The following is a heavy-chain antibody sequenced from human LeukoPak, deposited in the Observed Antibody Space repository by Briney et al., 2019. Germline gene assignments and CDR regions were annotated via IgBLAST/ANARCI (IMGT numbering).Heavy chain of an antibody. Sequence: PSETLSLTCTVSGDSISTSNSYWGWIRQPPGKGLEWIGSIYYSGSTYYNPSLKSRVTMSVDTSKNQLSLKLSSVTAADTAVYYCARHTVSPYNWFDPWGQGTLVTVSS. V-gene: IGHV4-39*01. J-gene: IGHJ5*02. CDR3: ARHTVSPYNWFDP. D-gene: IGHD4-17*01. CDR2: IYYSGST. CDR1: GDSISTSNSY.